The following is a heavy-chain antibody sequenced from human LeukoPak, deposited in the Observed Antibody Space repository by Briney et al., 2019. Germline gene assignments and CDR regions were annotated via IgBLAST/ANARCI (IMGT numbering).Heavy chain of an antibody. Sequence: SQTLSLTCSVSGGSITSGRYYWTWIRQYPEKGLEWIGYSYYSGSTHFKPSLKSRATISLDKSKNQFSLNLTSATAADTAVYYCARATYDLLTGYYLDSWGQGTLVTVSA. CDR1: GGSITSGRYY. CDR2: SYYSGST. D-gene: IGHD3-9*01. J-gene: IGHJ4*02. CDR3: ARATYDLLTGYYLDS. V-gene: IGHV4-31*03.